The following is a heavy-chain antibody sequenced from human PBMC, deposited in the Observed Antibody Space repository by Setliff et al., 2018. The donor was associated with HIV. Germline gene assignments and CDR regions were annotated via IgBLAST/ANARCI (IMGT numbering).Heavy chain of an antibody. Sequence: NPLETLSLTCTVSNGSINSGSYYWSWIRQPAGKRLEWIGRTYTSENTNYNPSFKSRVTISVDVSKNQFYLKLSSVTAADTAVYYCAREYSSSSANWYFDLWGRGTLVTVSS. D-gene: IGHD6-6*01. V-gene: IGHV4-61*02. CDR3: AREYSSSSANWYFDL. J-gene: IGHJ2*01. CDR2: TYTSENT. CDR1: NGSINSGSYY.